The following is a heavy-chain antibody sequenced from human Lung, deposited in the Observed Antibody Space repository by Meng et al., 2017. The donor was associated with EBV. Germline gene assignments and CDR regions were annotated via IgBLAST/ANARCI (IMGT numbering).Heavy chain of an antibody. J-gene: IGHJ4*02. CDR1: GGPIFIGNW. CDR3: ARDSDSAYSLGY. CDR2: IHHSGRT. Sequence: GLLRPLGHLSLTGACAGGPIFIGNWWSWVRQAPGKGLEWIGEIHHSGRTNYNPSLKSRITMSLDKPKNQFSLKLSSVTAADTAVYYCARDSDSAYSLGYWGQGTLVTVSS. V-gene: IGHV4-4*02. D-gene: IGHD2-21*01.